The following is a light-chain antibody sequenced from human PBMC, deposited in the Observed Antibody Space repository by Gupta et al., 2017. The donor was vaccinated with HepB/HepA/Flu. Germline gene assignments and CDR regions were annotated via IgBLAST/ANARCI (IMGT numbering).Light chain of an antibody. CDR2: QDS. Sequence: YKLSQPLSVSVSPGQTASIRCSGDNLEDKYVCWYQQKPGQTPVVVIYQDSKRPSGIPERFSGSNSGNTATLTITGTHATDEADYYCQAWDSSVVVVFGGGTKLTVL. J-gene: IGLJ2*01. V-gene: IGLV3-1*01. CDR1: NLEDKY. CDR3: QAWDSSVVVV.